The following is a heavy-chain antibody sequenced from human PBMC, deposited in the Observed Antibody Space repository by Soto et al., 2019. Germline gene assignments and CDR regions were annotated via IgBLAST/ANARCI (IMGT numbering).Heavy chain of an antibody. D-gene: IGHD3-10*01. CDR2: INGDGSTT. V-gene: IGHV3-74*01. CDR1: GFTFNKHW. CDR3: ASVPDVSGGYWPGDF. J-gene: IGHJ4*02. Sequence: EVQLVESGGGLVQPGGSLRLSCAASGFTFNKHWMHWVRQVPGKGLVWVSRINGDGSTTSYADSVKGRFTISRDNAKNTLYLKMNSLRAEDTAVYHCASVPDVSGGYWPGDFWGQGTLVTVSS.